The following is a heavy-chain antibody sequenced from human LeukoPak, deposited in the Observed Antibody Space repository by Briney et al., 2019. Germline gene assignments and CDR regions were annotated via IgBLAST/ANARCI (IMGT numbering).Heavy chain of an antibody. CDR2: IYYSGST. D-gene: IGHD5-18*01. CDR3: ARDKGTAMVMN. V-gene: IGHV4-59*01. CDR1: GGSISSYY. Sequence: SETLSLTCTVSGGSISSYYWSWIRQPPGKGLEWIGYIYYSGSTNYNPSRKSRVTISVDTSKNQFSLKLSSATAADTAVYYCARDKGTAMVMNWGQGTLVTVSS. J-gene: IGHJ4*02.